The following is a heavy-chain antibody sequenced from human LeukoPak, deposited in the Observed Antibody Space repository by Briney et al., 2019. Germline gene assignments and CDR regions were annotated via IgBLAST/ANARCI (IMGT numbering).Heavy chain of an antibody. D-gene: IGHD3-3*01. Sequence: SETLSLTCAVYGGSFSGYYWSWIRQPPGKGLEWIGEINHSGSTNYNPSLKSRVTISVDTSKNQFSLKLSSVTAADTAVYYCARSGARTRFLEWLLSNYFDYWGQGTLVTVPS. CDR1: GGSFSGYY. J-gene: IGHJ4*02. V-gene: IGHV4-34*01. CDR2: INHSGST. CDR3: ARSGARTRFLEWLLSNYFDY.